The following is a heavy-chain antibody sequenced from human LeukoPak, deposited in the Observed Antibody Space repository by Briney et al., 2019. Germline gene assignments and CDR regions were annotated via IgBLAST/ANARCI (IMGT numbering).Heavy chain of an antibody. CDR1: GFTFSSYA. J-gene: IGHJ6*02. D-gene: IGHD3-10*01. V-gene: IGHV3-33*08. Sequence: GGSLRLSCAASGFTFSSYAMSWFRQAPGKGLEWVAVIWYDGSNKYYADSVKGRFTISRDNSKNTLYLQMNSLRAEDTAVYYCARDDRMVRGVIITHYYGMDVWGQGTTVTVSS. CDR3: ARDDRMVRGVIITHYYGMDV. CDR2: IWYDGSNK.